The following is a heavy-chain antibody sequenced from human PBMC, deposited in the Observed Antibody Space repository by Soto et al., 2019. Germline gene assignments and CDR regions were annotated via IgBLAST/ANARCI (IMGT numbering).Heavy chain of an antibody. V-gene: IGHV3-23*01. D-gene: IGHD6-19*01. J-gene: IGHJ4*02. CDR1: GFTFSYYA. CDR2: LSDRGDTT. CDR3: AKDARRTDGWYYFDY. Sequence: PGGSLRLSCSASGFTFSYYAMGWVRQAPGKGLEWVSVLSDRGDTTYYADSVKGRFTISRDNSNNALFLQMSSLRDEDTAIYYCAKDARRTDGWYYFDYGGQGALVTVSS.